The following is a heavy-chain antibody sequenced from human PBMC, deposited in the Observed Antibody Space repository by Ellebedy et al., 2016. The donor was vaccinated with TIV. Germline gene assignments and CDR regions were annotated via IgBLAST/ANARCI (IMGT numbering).Heavy chain of an antibody. CDR2: ISGSATST. D-gene: IGHD2-2*01. V-gene: IGHV3-23*01. CDR3: ARLWPTSTSRSFDS. J-gene: IGHJ4*02. Sequence: GESLKISCAASGFSFSSYAMTWVRQAPGKGLEWVSVISGSATSTSYADSVKGRFTISRDNSNNTLYLQMNSLRADDTAIYYCARLWPTSTSRSFDSWGQGILVTVSS. CDR1: GFSFSSYA.